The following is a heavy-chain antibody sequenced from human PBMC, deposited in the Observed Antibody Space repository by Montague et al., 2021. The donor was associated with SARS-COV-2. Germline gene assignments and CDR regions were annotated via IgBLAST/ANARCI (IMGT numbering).Heavy chain of an antibody. J-gene: IGHJ6*02. CDR1: GGSISGYY. CDR3: ARLLRSCSNGVCRTYYYYAMDV. V-gene: IGHV4-59*01. CDR2: TYYSGST. Sequence: SETLSLTCTVSGGSISGYYWCWIRQSPGKGLEWIGYTYYSGSTKXNPFLESRVTVSVDRSTNQVSLKLSSVSPTDTAVYYCARLLRSCSNGVCRTYYYYAMDVWGQGTTVTVSS. D-gene: IGHD2-8*01.